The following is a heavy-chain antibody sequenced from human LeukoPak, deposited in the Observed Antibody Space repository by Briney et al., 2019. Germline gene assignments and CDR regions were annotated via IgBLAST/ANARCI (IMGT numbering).Heavy chain of an antibody. CDR1: GFTFSNYW. J-gene: IGHJ4*02. V-gene: IGHV3-74*01. Sequence: GGSLRLSCAASGFTFSNYWMHWVRQAPGKGLVWVSRISSDGTSTTYADSVKGRFTISRDNAKNTLYLQMNGLRAEDTAVYYCARAVGGNLPFDYWGQGTLVTVSS. D-gene: IGHD4-23*01. CDR2: ISSDGTST. CDR3: ARAVGGNLPFDY.